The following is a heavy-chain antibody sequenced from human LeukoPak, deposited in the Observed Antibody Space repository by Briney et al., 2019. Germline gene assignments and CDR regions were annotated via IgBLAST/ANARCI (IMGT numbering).Heavy chain of an antibody. CDR1: GFTFSSYW. Sequence: SGGSLRLSCAASGFTFSSYWMSWVRQAPGKGLEWVANIKQDGSGEVYVDSVKGRFTISRDNAKNSLFLQMNTLRAEDTAVYYCARDPYSSTWSYGMDVWGQGTTVTVSS. V-gene: IGHV3-7*05. D-gene: IGHD6-6*01. J-gene: IGHJ6*02. CDR2: IKQDGSGE. CDR3: ARDPYSSTWSYGMDV.